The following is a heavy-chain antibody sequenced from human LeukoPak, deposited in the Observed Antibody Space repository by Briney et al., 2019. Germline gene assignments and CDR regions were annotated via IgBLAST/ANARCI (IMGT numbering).Heavy chain of an antibody. D-gene: IGHD1-26*01. Sequence: PGGSLRLSCAASGFTFSSYAMSWVRQAPGEGLEWVSSISGNSGSTYYADSVKGRFTISRDNSKNTVYLQMNSLRAEDTAVYYCAKVSAWAMVGATYFDYWGQGTLVTVSS. CDR1: GFTFSSYA. V-gene: IGHV3-23*01. J-gene: IGHJ4*02. CDR3: AKVSAWAMVGATYFDY. CDR2: ISGNSGST.